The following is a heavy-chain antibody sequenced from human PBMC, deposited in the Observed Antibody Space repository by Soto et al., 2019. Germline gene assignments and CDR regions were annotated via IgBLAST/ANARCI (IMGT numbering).Heavy chain of an antibody. CDR3: ASGGDNQFDY. V-gene: IGHV3-30-3*01. D-gene: IGHD2-21*02. CDR2: ISYDGSNK. CDR1: GFTFSSYA. J-gene: IGHJ4*02. Sequence: QVQLVESGGGVVQPGRSLRLSCAASGFTFSSYAMHWVRQAPGKGLEWVAVISYDGSNKYYADSVKGRFTISRDNSKNTLYLQMNSLRDEDTAVYYGASGGDNQFDYWGQGTLVTVSS.